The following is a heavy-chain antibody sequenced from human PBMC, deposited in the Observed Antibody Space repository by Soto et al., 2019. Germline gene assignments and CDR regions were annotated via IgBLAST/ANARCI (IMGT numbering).Heavy chain of an antibody. CDR2: IKEDGDEK. D-gene: IGHD6-19*01. J-gene: IGHJ6*02. Sequence: GGSLRLSCAASGFPFNNYYMTWVRQASGKGLEWVASIKEDGDEKYYVDSVKGRFTISRDNVKNSVSLQLNSLRAEDTAVYFCTRGAGGWNYYYAMDVWGPGATVTVSS. V-gene: IGHV3-7*03. CDR1: GFPFNNYY. CDR3: TRGAGGWNYYYAMDV.